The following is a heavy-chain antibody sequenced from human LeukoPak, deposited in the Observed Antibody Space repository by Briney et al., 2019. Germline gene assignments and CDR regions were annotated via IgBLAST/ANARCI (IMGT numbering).Heavy chain of an antibody. CDR3: AKDVGDYGEAGVEYYFDY. D-gene: IGHD4-17*01. CDR1: GFTFSSYG. J-gene: IGHJ4*02. Sequence: PGGSLRLSCAASGFTFSSYGMHWVRRAPGKGLEWVAVISYDGSNKYYADSVKGRFTISRDNSKNTLYLQMNSLRAEDTAVYYCAKDVGDYGEAGVEYYFDYWGQGTLVTVSS. V-gene: IGHV3-30*18. CDR2: ISYDGSNK.